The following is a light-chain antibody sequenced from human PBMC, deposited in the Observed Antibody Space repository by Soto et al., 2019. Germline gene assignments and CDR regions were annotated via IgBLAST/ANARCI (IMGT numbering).Light chain of an antibody. Sequence: EIVMTQSPATLSVSPGERVTLSCRASQSISTNLAWYQQKPGQAPRLLIYGASTRATGIPARFSGSGSGTEFTVTISSQQSEDFAVYYCQQYNDWPRTFGHGTKVEI. CDR2: GAS. V-gene: IGKV3-15*01. J-gene: IGKJ1*01. CDR3: QQYNDWPRT. CDR1: QSISTN.